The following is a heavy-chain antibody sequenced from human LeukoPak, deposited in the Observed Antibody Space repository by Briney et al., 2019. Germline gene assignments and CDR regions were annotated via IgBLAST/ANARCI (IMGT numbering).Heavy chain of an antibody. CDR1: GYTFTSYA. CDR2: INAGNGNT. J-gene: IGHJ6*02. Sequence: ASVEVSCKASGYTFTSYAMHWVRQAPGQRLEWMGWINAGNGNTKYSQKFQGRVTITRDTSASTAYMELSSLRSEDTAVYYCARDRPLWFGGGPPGNYYYYGMDVWGQGTTVTVSS. CDR3: ARDRPLWFGGGPPGNYYYYGMDV. V-gene: IGHV1-3*01. D-gene: IGHD3-10*01.